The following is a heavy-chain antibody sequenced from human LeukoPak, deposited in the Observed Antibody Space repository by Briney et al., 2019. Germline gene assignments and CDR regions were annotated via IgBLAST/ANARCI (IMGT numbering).Heavy chain of an antibody. D-gene: IGHD2-2*01. CDR2: IYYSGST. V-gene: IGHV4-31*03. CDR3: AMKPAYCSSTSCYRGSGNWFDP. J-gene: IGHJ5*02. Sequence: PSETLSLTCTVSGGSISSGGYYWSWIRQHPGKGLEWIGYIYYSGSTYYNPSLKSRGTISVDTSKNQFSLKLSSVTAADTAVYYCAMKPAYCSSTSCYRGSGNWFDPWGQGTLVTVSS. CDR1: GGSISSGGYY.